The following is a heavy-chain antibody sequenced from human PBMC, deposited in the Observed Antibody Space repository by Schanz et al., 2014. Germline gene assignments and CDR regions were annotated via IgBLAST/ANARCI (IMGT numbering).Heavy chain of an antibody. CDR1: GFTFRSYG. Sequence: QVQLVESGGGVVQPGRSLRLSCAASGFTFRSYGMHWVRQAPGKGLEWVALISYDGSNKYYADSVKGRFTISRDSSKNTLYLQMNTLRTEDTAVYYYAKELNRRGGQTNFYYYYGMDVWGQGTTVTVSS. CDR2: ISYDGSNK. CDR3: AKELNRRGGQTNFYYYYGMDV. V-gene: IGHV3-30*18. J-gene: IGHJ6*02. D-gene: IGHD5-12*01.